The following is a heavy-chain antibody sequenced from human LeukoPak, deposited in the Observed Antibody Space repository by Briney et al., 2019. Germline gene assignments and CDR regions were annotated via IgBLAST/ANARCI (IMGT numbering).Heavy chain of an antibody. D-gene: IGHD5-24*01. CDR2: IYHSGST. J-gene: IGHJ5*02. CDR1: GYSISSGYY. V-gene: IGHV4-38-2*01. Sequence: SETLSLTCAVSGYSISSGYYWGWIRQPPGQGLEWIGSIYHSGSTYYNPSLKSRVTISVDTSKNQFSLKLSSVTAADTAVYYCARHLVEMATKGWFDPWGQGTLVTVSS. CDR3: ARHLVEMATKGWFDP.